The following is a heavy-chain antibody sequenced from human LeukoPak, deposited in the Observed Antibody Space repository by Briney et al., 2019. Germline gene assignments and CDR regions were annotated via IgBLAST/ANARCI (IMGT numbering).Heavy chain of an antibody. J-gene: IGHJ4*02. CDR1: GFTFSSNY. CDR3: AKDDVDIVATPTFDY. D-gene: IGHD5-12*01. Sequence: GGSLRLSCAASGFTFSSNYMSWIRQAPGKGLEWVSLIYSAGSTYYADSLKSRFTISRDNSKNTLYLQLNSLRAEDTAVYYCAKDDVDIVATPTFDYWGQGTLVTVSS. V-gene: IGHV3-66*01. CDR2: IYSAGST.